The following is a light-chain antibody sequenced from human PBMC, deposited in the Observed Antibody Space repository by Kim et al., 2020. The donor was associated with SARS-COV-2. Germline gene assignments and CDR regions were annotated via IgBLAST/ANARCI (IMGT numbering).Light chain of an antibody. Sequence: DIVLTQSPGTLSLSPGERATLPCRASQSVSSSYFAWYQQKPGQAPRLLIYGTSSRATGIPDRFSGSGSGTDFTLTISRLEPEDFAMYYCQQYGSSPRTFGQGTKVDIK. CDR3: QQYGSSPRT. CDR1: QSVSSSY. J-gene: IGKJ1*01. CDR2: GTS. V-gene: IGKV3-20*01.